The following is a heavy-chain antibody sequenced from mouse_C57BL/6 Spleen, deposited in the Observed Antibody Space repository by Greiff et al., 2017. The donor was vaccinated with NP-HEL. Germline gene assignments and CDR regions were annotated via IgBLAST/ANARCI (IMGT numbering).Heavy chain of an antibody. D-gene: IGHD2-5*01. J-gene: IGHJ2*01. V-gene: IGHV1-54*01. CDR3: ARGGYSTLFDY. CDR2: INPGSGGT. CDR1: GYAFTNYL. Sequence: VQLQQSGAELVRPGTSVKVSCKASGYAFTNYLIEWVKQRPGQGLEWIGVINPGSGGTNYNEKFKGKATLTADKSSSTAYMQLSSLTSEDSAVYFCARGGYSTLFDYWGQGTTLTVSS.